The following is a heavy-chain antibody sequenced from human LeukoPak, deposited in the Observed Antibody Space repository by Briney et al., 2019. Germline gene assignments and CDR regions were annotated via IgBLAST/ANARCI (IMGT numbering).Heavy chain of an antibody. Sequence: SETLSLTCTVSGGSISSSSYYWGWIRQPPGKGLEWIGSTYYSGSTYYNPSLKSRVTISVDTSKNQFSLKLSSVTAADTAVDYCARVVWSGAARLDYWGQGTLVTVSS. CDR2: TYYSGST. J-gene: IGHJ4*02. CDR3: ARVVWSGAARLDY. D-gene: IGHD3-10*01. CDR1: GGSISSSSYY. V-gene: IGHV4-39*07.